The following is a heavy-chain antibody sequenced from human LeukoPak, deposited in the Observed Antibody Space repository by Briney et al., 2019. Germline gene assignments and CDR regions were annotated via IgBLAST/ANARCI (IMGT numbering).Heavy chain of an antibody. D-gene: IGHD3-9*01. V-gene: IGHV5-51*01. CDR2: IYPGDSHT. CDR1: GYSFTSYW. Sequence: GESLKISRKGAGYSFTSYWIGWVRQMPGKGLEWMGGIYPGDSHTRYSPSFQGEGTISADKSISTAYLQWNSLKASDTAIYYCTRSPDIDILTGYSRYYFDYWGQGTLVTVSS. CDR3: TRSPDIDILTGYSRYYFDY. J-gene: IGHJ4*02.